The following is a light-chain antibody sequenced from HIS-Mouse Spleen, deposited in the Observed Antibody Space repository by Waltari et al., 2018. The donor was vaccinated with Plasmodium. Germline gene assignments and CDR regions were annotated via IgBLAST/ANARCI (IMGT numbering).Light chain of an antibody. J-gene: IGKJ3*01. CDR1: RSVSSN. V-gene: IGKV3-15*01. CDR2: GAS. Sequence: EIVMTQSPATLSVSPGERATLSCMASRSVSSNLAWYQQKPGQAPRLLIYGASTRATGNPARCSGSGSGTEFTLTISSLQSEDFAVYYCQQYNNWSFTFGPGTKVDIK. CDR3: QQYNNWSFT.